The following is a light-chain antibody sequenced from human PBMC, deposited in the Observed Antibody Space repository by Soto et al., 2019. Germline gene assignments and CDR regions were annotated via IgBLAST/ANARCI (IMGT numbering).Light chain of an antibody. CDR3: HQYGSSPPVDT. CDR2: GAS. J-gene: IGKJ2*01. CDR1: QSVSSSY. Sequence: EIVLTQSPGTLYLYPGERATLSCRASQSVSSSYLSWYQQKPGQAPRLLIYGASSRATGIPDRFIGSGSGTDVTLIISRLEPEDFAVYYCHQYGSSPPVDTVGQGTKLEIK. V-gene: IGKV3-20*01.